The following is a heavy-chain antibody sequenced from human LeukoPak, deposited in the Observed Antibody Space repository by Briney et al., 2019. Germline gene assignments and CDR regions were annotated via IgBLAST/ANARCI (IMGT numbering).Heavy chain of an antibody. Sequence: GESLRLSCAASGFTFSRYWMSWVRQTPGKGLEWVANIKEDGGEKYYVDSVKGRFTISRDNAKSSLFLQMNSLRTEDTAVYYCARGRGGSDFWSGYQYYFDYWGQGTLVTVSS. CDR2: IKEDGGEK. CDR1: GFTFSRYW. V-gene: IGHV3-7*03. D-gene: IGHD3-3*01. J-gene: IGHJ4*02. CDR3: ARGRGGSDFWSGYQYYFDY.